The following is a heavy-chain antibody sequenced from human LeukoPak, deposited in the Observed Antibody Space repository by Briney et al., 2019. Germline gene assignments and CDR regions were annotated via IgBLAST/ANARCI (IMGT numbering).Heavy chain of an antibody. Sequence: GYIYYSGSTNYNPSLKSRVTISGDTSKNQFSLKLSSVTAADTAVYYCARHLGQWLVVDYWGQGTLVTVSS. D-gene: IGHD6-19*01. V-gene: IGHV4-59*08. CDR3: ARHLGQWLVVDY. CDR2: IYYSGST. J-gene: IGHJ4*02.